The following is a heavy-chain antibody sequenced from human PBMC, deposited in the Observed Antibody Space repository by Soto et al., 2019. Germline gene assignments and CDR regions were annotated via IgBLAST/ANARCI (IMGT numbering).Heavy chain of an antibody. Sequence: RASVKVSCKASGYTFTGYYMHWVRQAPGQGLEWMGWINPNSGGTNYAQKFQGWVTMTRDTSISTAYMELSRLRSDDTAVYYCARGVEVIVPAAAYFDYWGQGTLVTVSS. CDR1: GYTFTGYY. J-gene: IGHJ4*02. D-gene: IGHD2-2*01. CDR3: ARGVEVIVPAAAYFDY. CDR2: INPNSGGT. V-gene: IGHV1-2*04.